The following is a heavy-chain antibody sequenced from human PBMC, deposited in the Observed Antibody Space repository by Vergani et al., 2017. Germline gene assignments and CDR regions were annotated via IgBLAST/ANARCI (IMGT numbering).Heavy chain of an antibody. CDR1: GYTFSSYA. D-gene: IGHD2-2*01. V-gene: IGHV1-69*01. CDR3: ARVNCSSTSCYGPLAY. Sequence: QVQLVQSGAEVKKPGASVKVSCKASGYTFSSYAIIWVRQAPGQGLEWMGGIIPIFGTATYAQRFQGRVTITADESTSTAYMELSSLRSEDTAMYYCARVNCSSTSCYGPLAYWGQGTLVTVSS. CDR2: IIPIFGTA. J-gene: IGHJ4*02.